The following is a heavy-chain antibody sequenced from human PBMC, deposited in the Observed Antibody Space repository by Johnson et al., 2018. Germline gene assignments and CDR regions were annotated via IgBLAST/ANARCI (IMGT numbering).Heavy chain of an antibody. CDR3: ARDYPFDI. J-gene: IGHJ3*02. CDR2: IYSGGST. CDR1: GFTFSSYG. Sequence: QLVESGGGVVQPGRSLRLSCAASGFTFSSYGMHWVRQAPGKGLEWVAVIYSGGSTYYADSVKGRFTISRDNSKNTLYLQMNSRRAEDTAVYYCARDYPFDIWGQGTMVTVSS. V-gene: IGHV3-NL1*01.